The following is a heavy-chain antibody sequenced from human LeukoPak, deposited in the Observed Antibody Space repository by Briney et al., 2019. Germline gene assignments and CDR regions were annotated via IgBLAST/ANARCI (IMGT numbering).Heavy chain of an antibody. Sequence: GGSLRLSCAASGFTFSSCAMNWVRQAPGKGLEWVSVITGSGGSTYYADSVKGRFTISRDNSKNTLSLQMNSLRAEDTAVYYCEKGRLDGMGLLDYWGQGTLVTVSS. CDR1: GFTFSSCA. J-gene: IGHJ4*02. CDR2: ITGSGGST. CDR3: EKGRLDGMGLLDY. V-gene: IGHV3-23*01. D-gene: IGHD5-24*01.